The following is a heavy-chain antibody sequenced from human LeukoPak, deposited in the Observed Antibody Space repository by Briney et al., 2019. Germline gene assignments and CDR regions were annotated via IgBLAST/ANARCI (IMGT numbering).Heavy chain of an antibody. CDR1: GYIFTSYY. CDR3: ARALPHVRSGYYYYYMDV. D-gene: IGHD6-25*01. V-gene: IGHV1-46*01. J-gene: IGHJ6*03. Sequence: GASVKVSCKASGYIFTSYYIHGVRQAPGQGLEWMGIINPSGGSTGYAQKFQGRVTMTRDTSTSTVYMELNSLRSDDTAVYHCARALPHVRSGYYYYYMDVWGKGTTVTISS. CDR2: INPSGGST.